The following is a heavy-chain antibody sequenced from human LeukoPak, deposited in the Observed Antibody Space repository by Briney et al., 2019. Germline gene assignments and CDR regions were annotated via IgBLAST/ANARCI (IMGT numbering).Heavy chain of an antibody. CDR1: GYTFTDYY. J-gene: IGHJ5*02. CDR2: VDPEDGET. CDR3: VVVPAAIRNSVWFDP. D-gene: IGHD2-2*02. Sequence: ASVKVSCKVSGYTFTDYYMHWVQQAPGKGLEWMGLVDPEDGETIYAEKFQGRVTITADTSTDTAYMELSSLRSEDTAVYYCVVVPAAIRNSVWFDPWGQGTPVTVSS. V-gene: IGHV1-69-2*01.